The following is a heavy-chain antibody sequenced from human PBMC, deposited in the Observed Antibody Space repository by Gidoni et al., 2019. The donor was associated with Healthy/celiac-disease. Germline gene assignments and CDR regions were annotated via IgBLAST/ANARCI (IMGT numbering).Heavy chain of an antibody. CDR3: ARGHYGSGRNYDYYYYGMDV. J-gene: IGHJ6*02. D-gene: IGHD3-10*01. CDR1: GFTFSSYW. V-gene: IGHV3-74*01. CDR2: MKSDGSST. Sequence: EVQLVESGGGLVQHGGSLRLSCAASGFTFSSYWMHWVRQAPGTGLVWVSRMKSDGSSTSYADSVKGRFTISRDNAKNTLYLQMNSLRAEETAVYYCARGHYGSGRNYDYYYYGMDVWGQGTTVTVSS.